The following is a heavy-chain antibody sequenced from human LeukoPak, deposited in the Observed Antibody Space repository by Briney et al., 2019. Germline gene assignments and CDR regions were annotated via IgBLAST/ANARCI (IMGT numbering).Heavy chain of an antibody. CDR3: ARGYSGSYGRFDY. Sequence: SEALSLTCTVSGGSISSYYWSWIRQPPGKGLEWIGYIYYSGSTSYNPSLKSRVTISVDTSKNQFSLKLSSVTAADTAVYYCARGYSGSYGRFDYWGQGTLVTVSS. D-gene: IGHD1-26*01. J-gene: IGHJ4*02. CDR2: IYYSGST. V-gene: IGHV4-59*01. CDR1: GGSISSYY.